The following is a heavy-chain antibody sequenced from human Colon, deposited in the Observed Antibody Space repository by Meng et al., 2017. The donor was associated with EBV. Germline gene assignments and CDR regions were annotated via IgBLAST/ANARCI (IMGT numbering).Heavy chain of an antibody. V-gene: IGHV4-31*03. CDR3: ARVSSGWDYFDY. J-gene: IGHJ4*02. D-gene: IGHD6-19*01. Sequence: VHPQASGPGLGKPSQTLSLTCTVSGGSVSSGGYYWTWIRQHPGKGLEWFGHIYYSGSTFYNPSLKRRVIISIDTSKNQFSLNLRSVTAADTAVYYCARVSSGWDYFDYWGQGTLVTVSS. CDR1: GGSVSSGGYY. CDR2: IYYSGST.